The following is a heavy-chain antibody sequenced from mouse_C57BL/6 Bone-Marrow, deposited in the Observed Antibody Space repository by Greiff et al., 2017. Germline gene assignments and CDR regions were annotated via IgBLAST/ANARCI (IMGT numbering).Heavy chain of an antibody. D-gene: IGHD2-1*01. CDR1: GFNIKDYY. CDR3: TFYY. J-gene: IGHJ3*01. V-gene: IGHV14-1*01. CDR2: IDPEDGDT. Sequence: EVQLQQSGAELVRPGASVKLSCTASGFNIKDYYMHWVKQRPEQGLEWIGRIDPEDGDTAYAPKFQGKATMTAATSSNTAYLPLSSLTSEDTAVYYCTFYYWGQGTLVTVSA.